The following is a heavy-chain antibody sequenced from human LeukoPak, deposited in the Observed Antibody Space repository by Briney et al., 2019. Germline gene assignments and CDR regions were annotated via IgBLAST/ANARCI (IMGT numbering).Heavy chain of an antibody. Sequence: PSETLSLTCTVSGGSISSYYWSWIRQPPGKGLEWIGYIYYSGSTNYNPSLKSRVTISVDTSKNQFSLKLSSVTAADTAVYYCARGSKYYYDSSGPKWGAFDIWGQGTMVTVSS. D-gene: IGHD3-22*01. J-gene: IGHJ3*02. CDR3: ARGSKYYYDSSGPKWGAFDI. CDR1: GGSISSYY. V-gene: IGHV4-59*01. CDR2: IYYSGST.